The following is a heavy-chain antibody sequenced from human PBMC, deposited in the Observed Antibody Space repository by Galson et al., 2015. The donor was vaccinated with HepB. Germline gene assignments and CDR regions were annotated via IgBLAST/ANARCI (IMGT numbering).Heavy chain of an antibody. CDR1: GFTLSNYG. CDR2: ISNTGGST. J-gene: IGHJ3*02. V-gene: IGHV3-64D*06. D-gene: IGHD3-9*01. CDR3: VKVTLPDILTGYYIEGDDVDI. Sequence: SLRLSCAASGFTLSNYGLHWVRQAPGKGLEYISAISNTGGSTNYADSVRGGFTISRDNSKNTLYLQMSSLRTEDTAVYYCVKVTLPDILTGYYIEGDDVDIWGQGTMVTVTS.